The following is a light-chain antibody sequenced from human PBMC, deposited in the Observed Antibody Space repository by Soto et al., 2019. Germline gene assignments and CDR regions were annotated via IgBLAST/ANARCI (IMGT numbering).Light chain of an antibody. J-gene: IGKJ1*01. CDR3: QHSWT. V-gene: IGKV3-20*01. CDR2: GAS. Sequence: EIVLTQSPGTLSLSPGERATLSCRASQSVSSSYLAWYQQKPGQAPRLLIYGASSRATGIPDRFSGSGSGTDFTLTISSLQSEDFAVYYCQHSWTFGQGTKVDIK. CDR1: QSVSSSY.